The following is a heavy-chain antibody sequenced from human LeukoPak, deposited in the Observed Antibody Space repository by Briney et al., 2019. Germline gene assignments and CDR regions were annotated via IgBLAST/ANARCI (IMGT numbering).Heavy chain of an antibody. CDR3: AKDSRGSPVRVFDY. CDR2: ISSSGSTI. CDR1: GFTFSSYT. J-gene: IGHJ4*02. Sequence: GGSLRLSCAASGFTFSSYTMNWVRQAPGKGLEWLSYISSSGSTIYYADSVKGRFTISRDNAKNSLYLQMNSLRAEDTAIYYCAKDSRGSPVRVFDYWGQGTLVTVSS. V-gene: IGHV3-48*01.